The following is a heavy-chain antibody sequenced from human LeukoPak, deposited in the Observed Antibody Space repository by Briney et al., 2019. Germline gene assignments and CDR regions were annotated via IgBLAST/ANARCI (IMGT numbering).Heavy chain of an antibody. J-gene: IGHJ4*02. CDR1: GGSISSGGHY. CDR2: IHDSGNT. V-gene: IGHV4-31*03. Sequence: SHTLSLTCTVSGGSISSGGHYWSWLRQHPGTGLEGLGYIHDSGNTYYNPSLRSRVTMSLDTSENQFSLQLSPVTAADTAVYFCARDAVPYSSSWIPGYWGQGTLVTVSS. CDR3: ARDAVPYSSSWIPGY. D-gene: IGHD6-13*01.